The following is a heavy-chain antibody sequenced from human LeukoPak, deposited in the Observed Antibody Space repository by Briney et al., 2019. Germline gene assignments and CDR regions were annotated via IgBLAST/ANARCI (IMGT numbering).Heavy chain of an antibody. Sequence: SETLSLTCTVSGGSISSYYWSWIRQPPGKGLEWIGYIYYSGSTNYNPSLKSRVTISVDTSKNQFSLKLSSVTAADTAVYYCARGNLEWSSKPYGMAVWGQGTTVTVSS. CDR1: GGSISSYY. J-gene: IGHJ6*02. CDR3: ARGNLEWSSKPYGMAV. CDR2: IYYSGST. V-gene: IGHV4-59*01. D-gene: IGHD3-3*01.